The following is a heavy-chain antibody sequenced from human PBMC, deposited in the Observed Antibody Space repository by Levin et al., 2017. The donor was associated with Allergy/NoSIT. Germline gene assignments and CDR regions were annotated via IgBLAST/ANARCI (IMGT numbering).Heavy chain of an antibody. J-gene: IGHJ6*02. V-gene: IGHV3-72*01. CDR2: IRNKANSYTT. CDR3: ARVIRTPASPDYYYGIDV. D-gene: IGHD6-6*01. CDR1: GFTFSDHF. Sequence: GGSLRLSCAASGFTFSDHFMDWVRQAPGKRLEWVGRIRNKANSYTTEYAASVKGRFTILRDDSENSLYLQMNSLKTEDTAVYYCARVIRTPASPDYYYGIDVWGQGTMVTVSS.